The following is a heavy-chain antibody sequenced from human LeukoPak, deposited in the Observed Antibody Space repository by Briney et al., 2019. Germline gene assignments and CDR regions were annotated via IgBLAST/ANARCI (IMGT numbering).Heavy chain of an antibody. Sequence: PSETLSLTCTVSGGSISTIPYYWGWIRQPPGKGLEWIGSIYYGGSAYYNPSLKSRVTISVDTSKNQFSLKLSSVTAADTAVYYCARHFGYNYGYIDYWGQGTLVTVSS. J-gene: IGHJ4*02. V-gene: IGHV4-39*01. CDR2: IYYGGSA. D-gene: IGHD5-18*01. CDR3: ARHFGYNYGYIDY. CDR1: GGSISTIPYY.